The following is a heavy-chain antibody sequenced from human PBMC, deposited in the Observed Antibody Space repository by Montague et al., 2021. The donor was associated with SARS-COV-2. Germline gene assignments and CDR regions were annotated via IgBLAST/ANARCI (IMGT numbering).Heavy chain of an antibody. J-gene: IGHJ4*02. CDR3: ARRVGQWLPRYQYYFDY. V-gene: IGHV4-39*01. CDR1: GGSISSSSYY. CDR2: IYYSGST. Sequence: SETLSLTCTVSGGSISSSSYYWGWIRQPPGKGLEWIGSIYYSGSTYYNPSLKSRVTISVDTAKNQFSLKLSSVTAADTAVYYCARRVGQWLPRYQYYFDYWGQGTLVTGSS. D-gene: IGHD6-19*01.